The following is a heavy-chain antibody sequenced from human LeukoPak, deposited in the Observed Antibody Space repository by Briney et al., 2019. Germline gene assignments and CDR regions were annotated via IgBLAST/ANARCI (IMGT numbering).Heavy chain of an antibody. CDR2: IWYDGSNK. Sequence: GRPLRLSRGASDFSFSSYGMHWVPQAPGKAREGVADIWYDGSNKYYADSVRCRFTNSRDNSKNTLYLQMRSLRADDTAVYFCARGTSPYSSSWLDYWGQGTLVTVSS. CDR1: DFSFSSYG. V-gene: IGHV3-33*08. CDR3: ARGTSPYSSSWLDY. J-gene: IGHJ4*02. D-gene: IGHD6-13*01.